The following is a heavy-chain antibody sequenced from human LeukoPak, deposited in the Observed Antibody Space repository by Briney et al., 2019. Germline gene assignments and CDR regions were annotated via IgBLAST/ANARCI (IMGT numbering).Heavy chain of an antibody. D-gene: IGHD6-13*01. J-gene: IGHJ4*02. CDR2: ISSSGSTI. Sequence: GGSLRLSCAASGFTFSDYYMSWIRQAPGKGLEWVSYISSSGSTIYYADSVKGRFTISRDNSKNTLYLQMNSLRAEDTAVYYCAKETVAAAGWIFDYWGQGTLVTVSS. CDR3: AKETVAAAGWIFDY. V-gene: IGHV3-11*01. CDR1: GFTFSDYY.